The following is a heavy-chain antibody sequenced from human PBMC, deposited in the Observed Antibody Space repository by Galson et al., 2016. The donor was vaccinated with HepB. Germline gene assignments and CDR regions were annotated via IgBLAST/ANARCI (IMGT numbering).Heavy chain of an antibody. V-gene: IGHV1-8*01. CDR1: GYTFTSYD. D-gene: IGHD6-19*01. J-gene: IGHJ6*02. Sequence: SVKVSCKASGYTFTSYDINWVRQATGQGLEWMGWMNPNSGNTGYAQKFQGRVTMTRNTSISTAYMELSSLRSEVTAVYYCARPGRRIAVGGNYGMDVWGQGTTVTVSS. CDR3: ARPGRRIAVGGNYGMDV. CDR2: MNPNSGNT.